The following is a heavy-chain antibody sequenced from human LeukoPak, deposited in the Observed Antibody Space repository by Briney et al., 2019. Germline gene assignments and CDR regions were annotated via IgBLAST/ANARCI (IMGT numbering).Heavy chain of an antibody. CDR1: GYTFTDYY. D-gene: IGHD1-26*01. CDR3: ARGRRSYVDAFDI. Sequence: ASVKVSCKASGYTFTDYYMHWVRQAPGQGLEWMGWIKLNSGDTNYAQKFQGRVTMTRDTSISTAYMELSRLRSDDTAVYYCARGRRSYVDAFDIWGQGTMVTVSS. V-gene: IGHV1-2*02. J-gene: IGHJ3*02. CDR2: IKLNSGDT.